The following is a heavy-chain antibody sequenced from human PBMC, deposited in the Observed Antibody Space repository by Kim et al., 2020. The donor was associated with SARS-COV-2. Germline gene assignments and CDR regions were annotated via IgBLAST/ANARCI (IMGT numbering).Heavy chain of an antibody. CDR1: GGSISSYY. D-gene: IGHD6-13*01. V-gene: IGHV4-59*12. Sequence: SETLSLTCTVSGGSISSYYRSWIRQAPGKGLEWIWYIYYSGSTNYNPSLKNRGTISVDTYKNKFSLMLSNVTAADTAVYYCVRNPYSSSWYPYYFDYWGDGTRVTVSS. J-gene: IGHJ4*01. CDR2: IYYSGST. CDR3: VRNPYSSSWYPYYFDY.